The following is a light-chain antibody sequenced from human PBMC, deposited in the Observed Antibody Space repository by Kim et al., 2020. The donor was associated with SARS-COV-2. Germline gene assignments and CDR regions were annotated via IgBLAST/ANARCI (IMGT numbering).Light chain of an antibody. J-gene: IGKJ3*01. CDR1: QGISNA. CDR3: QQHNSYPRT. CDR2: AAS. V-gene: IGKV1-17*03. Sequence: DIQMTQSPSFLSASVGDRVTITCRASQGISNALAWYQQRPGKVPTRLIYAASTLRSGVPSRFSGSGSGTEFTLTISSLQAEDFATYYCQQHNSYPRTFGQGTRVDIK.